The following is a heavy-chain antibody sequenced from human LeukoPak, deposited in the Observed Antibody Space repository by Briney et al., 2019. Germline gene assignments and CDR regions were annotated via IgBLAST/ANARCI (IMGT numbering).Heavy chain of an antibody. CDR3: AREVSANGGGDGSDY. Sequence: GGSLRLSCTTSGFTFSRNWMHWVRQSPGKGLVWVSRIGPDGSGTTYAESVKGRFTISRDNAKNSLYLQMNSLRAEDTAVYYCAREVSANGGGDGSDYWGQGTLVTVSS. CDR2: IGPDGSGT. D-gene: IGHD7-27*01. V-gene: IGHV3-74*01. CDR1: GFTFSRNW. J-gene: IGHJ4*02.